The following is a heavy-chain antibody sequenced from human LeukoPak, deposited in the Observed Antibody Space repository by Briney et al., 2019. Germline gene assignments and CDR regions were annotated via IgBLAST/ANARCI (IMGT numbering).Heavy chain of an antibody. V-gene: IGHV4-39*07. D-gene: IGHD6-6*01. J-gene: IGHJ6*03. CDR1: GGSIYSTTYY. CDR2: AYYSGTEST. Sequence: KPSETLSLTCTVSGGSIYSTTYYWGWIRQPPGKGLEWIGSAYYSGTESTYYNLSLKSRVTISVDTSKNQFSLKLSSVTAADTAVYYCARPIGGGSSSYYYYYMDVWGKGTTVTVSS. CDR3: ARPIGGGSSSYYYYYMDV.